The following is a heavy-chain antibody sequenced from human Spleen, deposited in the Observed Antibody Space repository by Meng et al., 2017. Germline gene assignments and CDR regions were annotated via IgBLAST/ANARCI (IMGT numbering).Heavy chain of an antibody. Sequence: QVQIVQSGAEVKKPGGSVKLSCKASGYIFTDYFIHWVRQAPGQGLEWMGTINPSNGGTNYVQKFQGRLTVTRDTSTSTVYMDLSSLISEDTAVYYCAREKSPGHFDFWGQGTLVTVSS. CDR3: AREKSPGHFDF. V-gene: IGHV1-46*01. CDR2: INPSNGGT. CDR1: GYIFTDYF. J-gene: IGHJ4*02.